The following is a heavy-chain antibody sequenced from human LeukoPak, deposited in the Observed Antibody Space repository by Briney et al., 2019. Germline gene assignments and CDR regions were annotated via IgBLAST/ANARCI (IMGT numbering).Heavy chain of an antibody. Sequence: GGSLRLSCAASGLTFSRYWMNWVRQAPGKGLEWVAIINQDGSETFSLDSVKGRFTISRDNAKNSVYPQLNSLRAEDTAVYYCARHYGDYVHDAFDIWGQGTMVTVSS. V-gene: IGHV3-7*02. CDR2: INQDGSET. CDR1: GLTFSRYW. J-gene: IGHJ3*02. D-gene: IGHD4-17*01. CDR3: ARHYGDYVHDAFDI.